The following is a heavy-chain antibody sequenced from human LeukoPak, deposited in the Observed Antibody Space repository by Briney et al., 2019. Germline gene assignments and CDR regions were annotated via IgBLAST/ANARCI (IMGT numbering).Heavy chain of an antibody. CDR2: IWCDGSDK. Sequence: GGSLRLACVVSGFTFSSYGMHWVRQAPGKGLEWVAVIWCDGSDKYYAESVKGRFTLSRDNSKNTLYLQMNSLRADDTAVYLCVRLGSGWSMDYWGQGTLVTVSS. CDR1: GFTFSSYG. CDR3: VRLGSGWSMDY. D-gene: IGHD6-19*01. J-gene: IGHJ4*02. V-gene: IGHV3-33*01.